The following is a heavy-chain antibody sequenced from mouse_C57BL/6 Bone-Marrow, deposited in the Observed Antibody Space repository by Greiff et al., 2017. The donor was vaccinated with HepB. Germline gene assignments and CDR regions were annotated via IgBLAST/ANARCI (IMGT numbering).Heavy chain of an antibody. CDR3: ARQIYYGNYDWYFDV. D-gene: IGHD2-1*01. J-gene: IGHJ1*03. CDR1: GYTFTTYP. Sequence: QVHVKQSGAELVKPGASVKMSCKASGYTFTTYPIEWMKQNHGKSLEWIGNFHPYNDDTKYNEKFKGKATLTVEKSSSTVYLELSRLTSDDSAVYYCARQIYYGNYDWYFDVWGTGTTVTVSS. V-gene: IGHV1-47*01. CDR2: FHPYNDDT.